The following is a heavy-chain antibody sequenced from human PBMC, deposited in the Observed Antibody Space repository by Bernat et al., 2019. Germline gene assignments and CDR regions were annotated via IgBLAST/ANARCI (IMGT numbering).Heavy chain of an antibody. CDR2: ISSSGSTI. J-gene: IGHJ6*02. CDR1: GFTFSSYE. D-gene: IGHD4-11*01. V-gene: IGHV3-48*03. Sequence: EVQLVESGGGLVQPGGSLRLSCAASGFTFSSYEMNWVRQAPGKGLEWVSYISSSGSTIYYADSVKGRFTISRDNAKNSLYLQMNSLRAEDTAVYYCARFATVTSFGAYYYGMDVWGQGTMVTVSS. CDR3: ARFATVTSFGAYYYGMDV.